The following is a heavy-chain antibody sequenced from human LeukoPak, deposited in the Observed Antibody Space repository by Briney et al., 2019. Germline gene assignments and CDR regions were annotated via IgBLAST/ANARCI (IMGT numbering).Heavy chain of an antibody. Sequence: PGGSLRLSCATSGFTFSRHWMSWVRQAPGKGLEWVANIKKDGSEKYYVDSVKGRFTISRDNANNSLYLQMNSLRAEDTAVYYCARNGFDWGQGTLVTVSS. V-gene: IGHV3-7*01. J-gene: IGHJ4*02. CDR3: ARNGFD. CDR1: GFTFSRHW. D-gene: IGHD2-8*01. CDR2: IKKDGSEK.